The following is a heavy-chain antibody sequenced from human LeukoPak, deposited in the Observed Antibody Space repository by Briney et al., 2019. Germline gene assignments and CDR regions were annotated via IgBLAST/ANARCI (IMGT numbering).Heavy chain of an antibody. D-gene: IGHD2-15*01. V-gene: IGHV1-2*02. Sequence: ASVKVSCKASGYTFTGYYMHWARQAPGQGLEWMGWINPNSGGTNYAQKFQGRVTMTRDTSISTAYMELSRLRSDDTAVYYCAGAPLWGYCSGGSWYTLYTWFDPWSQATLVTVSS. CDR2: INPNSGGT. CDR3: AGAPLWGYCSGGSWYTLYTWFDP. CDR1: GYTFTGYY. J-gene: IGHJ5*02.